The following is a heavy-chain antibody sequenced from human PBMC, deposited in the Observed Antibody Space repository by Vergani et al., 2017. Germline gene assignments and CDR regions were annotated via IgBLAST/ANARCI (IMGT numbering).Heavy chain of an antibody. CDR1: GFTFSSYA. CDR3: AKFQRDYYGSGSYFSSVAFDI. Sequence: EVQLVESGGGLVQPGGSLRLSCAASGFTFSSYAMSWVRQAPGKGLEWVSAISGSGGSTYYADSVKGRFTISRDNSKNTLYLQMNSLRAEDTAVYYCAKFQRDYYGSGSYFSSVAFDIWGQGTMVTVSS. CDR2: ISGSGGST. J-gene: IGHJ3*02. V-gene: IGHV3-23*04. D-gene: IGHD3-10*01.